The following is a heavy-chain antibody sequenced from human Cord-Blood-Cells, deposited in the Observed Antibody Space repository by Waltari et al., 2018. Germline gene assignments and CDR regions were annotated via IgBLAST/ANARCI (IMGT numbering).Heavy chain of an antibody. D-gene: IGHD2-15*01. CDR3: AKEVVAATRWFDP. V-gene: IGHV3-23*01. CDR1: GFTFSSYD. Sequence: EVQLLESGGGLVQPGGYLRLSCAGSGFTFSSYDMSWVRQAPGKGLEWVSAISGSGGSTYYADSVKGRFTISRDNSKNTLYLQMNSLRAEDTAVYYCAKEVVAATRWFDPWGQGTLVTVSS. CDR2: ISGSGGST. J-gene: IGHJ5*02.